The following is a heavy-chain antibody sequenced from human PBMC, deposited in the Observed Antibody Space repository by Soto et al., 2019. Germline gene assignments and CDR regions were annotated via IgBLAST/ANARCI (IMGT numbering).Heavy chain of an antibody. Sequence: GGSLRLSCAASGFTFSNYLMSWIRQAPGKGLEWLLYIGSSGSPIYFADSVKGRFTISRDNAKNSLYLQMNSLRAEDTAVYYCARVRGYYFDSFDSSGSIGAFDIWGQGTMVTVSS. D-gene: IGHD3-22*01. CDR1: GFTFSNYL. V-gene: IGHV3-11*01. CDR2: IGSSGSPI. CDR3: ARVRGYYFDSFDSSGSIGAFDI. J-gene: IGHJ3*02.